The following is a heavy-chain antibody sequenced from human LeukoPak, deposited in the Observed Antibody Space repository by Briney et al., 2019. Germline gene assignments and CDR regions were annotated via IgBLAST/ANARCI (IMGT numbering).Heavy chain of an antibody. V-gene: IGHV4-38-2*02. J-gene: IGHJ3*02. CDR3: AKSNGYGLIDI. CDR1: GCSISSGYY. CDR2: IYHSGNT. D-gene: IGHD3-22*01. Sequence: SSETLSLTCTVSGCSISSGYYWGWIRQPPGKGLEWIGTIYHSGNTYYNPSLASRVIILVDTSKNQFSLKLNSVTAADTAVYYCAKSNGYGLIDIWGQGTMVTVSS.